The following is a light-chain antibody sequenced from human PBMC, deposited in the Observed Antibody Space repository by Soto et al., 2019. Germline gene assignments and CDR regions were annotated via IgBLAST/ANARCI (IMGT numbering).Light chain of an antibody. CDR3: CSYAGNNALV. CDR2: EVS. Sequence: LTQPASVSGSRGQSITISCTGTSNNVGSYNFVSWYRQYPGKAPELIIYEVSQRPSTFFNRFSGSKSGNTASLTISGLQSDDEADYYCCSYAGNNALVFGGGTKVTVL. V-gene: IGLV2-23*02. CDR1: SNNVGSYNF. J-gene: IGLJ3*02.